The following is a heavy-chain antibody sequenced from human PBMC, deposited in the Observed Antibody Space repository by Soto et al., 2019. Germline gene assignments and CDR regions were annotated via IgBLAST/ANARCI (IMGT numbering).Heavy chain of an antibody. CDR2: ISGIRDYI. J-gene: IGHJ4*02. CDR1: GFTFSSYS. CDR3: AREGVHNYTEYYFDY. D-gene: IGHD3-10*01. Sequence: GGSLRLSCAASGFTFSSYSMNWVRRAPGKGLEWVSSISGIRDYIRYADSVKGRFTISRDNAKTSLYLQMNSLTAEDTAVYYCAREGVHNYTEYYFDYWGQGTLVTVSS. V-gene: IGHV3-21*06.